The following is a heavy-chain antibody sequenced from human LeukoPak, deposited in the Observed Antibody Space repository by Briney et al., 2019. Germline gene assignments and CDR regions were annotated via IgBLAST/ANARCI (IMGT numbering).Heavy chain of an antibody. Sequence: SQTLSLTCTVSGGSISSGGYYWSWIRQHPGKGLEWIGYIYYSGSTYYNPSLKSRVTISVDTSKNQFSLKLSSVTAADTAVYYCARERYYYGSGPDVWGQGTTVTVSS. CDR1: GGSISSGGYY. V-gene: IGHV4-31*03. CDR2: IYYSGST. D-gene: IGHD3-10*01. J-gene: IGHJ6*02. CDR3: ARERYYYGSGPDV.